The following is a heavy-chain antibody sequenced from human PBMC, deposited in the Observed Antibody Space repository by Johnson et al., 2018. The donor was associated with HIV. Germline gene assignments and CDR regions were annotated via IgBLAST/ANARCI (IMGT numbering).Heavy chain of an antibody. Sequence: QVQLVESGGGLVQPGGSLRLSCVASGVIFSDYYMSWIRQAPGKGLEWVSYISSSGTTIYYADSVKGRFTISRDNAKNSLYLQMNSLRAEDTAVYYCAGGGGRAASEVFDIWGQGTMVIVSS. J-gene: IGHJ3*02. CDR2: ISSSGTTI. D-gene: IGHD6-13*01. V-gene: IGHV3-11*04. CDR1: GVIFSDYY. CDR3: AGGGGRAASEVFDI.